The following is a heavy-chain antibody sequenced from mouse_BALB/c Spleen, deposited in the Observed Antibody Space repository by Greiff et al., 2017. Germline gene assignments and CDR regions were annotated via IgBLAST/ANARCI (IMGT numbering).Heavy chain of an antibody. CDR2: IYPGDGDT. CDR1: GYTFTSYW. CDR3: AREAWFAY. V-gene: IGHV1-87*01. Sequence: VQLQQSGAELVRPGASVKLSCKASGYTFTSYWVQWVHQRPGQGLEWIGDIYPGDGDTRYTQKFKGKATLTEDKSSSTTYMQLSSLASEDSAVYYCAREAWFAYWGQGTLVTVSA. J-gene: IGHJ3*01.